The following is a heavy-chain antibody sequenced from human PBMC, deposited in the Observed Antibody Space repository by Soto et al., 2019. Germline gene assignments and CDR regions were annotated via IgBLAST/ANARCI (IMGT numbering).Heavy chain of an antibody. J-gene: IGHJ4*02. CDR1: GYTFNTYN. CDR3: ARLYSGSRLDY. CDR2: INPSIGST. V-gene: IGHV1-46*02. Sequence: QVQLVQSGAEVKKPGASVKVSCKASGYTFNTYNMYWVRQAPGQGLEWMGVINPSIGSTNYAQKCQGRVIMTRDTATSKVYMELSTLRSDATAVYYCARLYSGSRLDYWGQGTLVTVSS. D-gene: IGHD1-26*01.